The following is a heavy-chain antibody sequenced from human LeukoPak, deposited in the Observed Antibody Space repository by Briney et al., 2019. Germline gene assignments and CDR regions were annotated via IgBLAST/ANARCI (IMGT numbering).Heavy chain of an antibody. Sequence: PGGSLRLSCAASGFTFSSYSMNWVRQAPGKGLEWVSYISSSSSTIYYADSVKGRFTISRDNAKNSLYLQMNSLRDEDTAVYYCARDFRPYCSSTSCYFVYYYYGMDVWGQGTTVTVSS. D-gene: IGHD2-2*01. J-gene: IGHJ6*02. CDR3: ARDFRPYCSSTSCYFVYYYYGMDV. V-gene: IGHV3-48*02. CDR1: GFTFSSYS. CDR2: ISSSSSTI.